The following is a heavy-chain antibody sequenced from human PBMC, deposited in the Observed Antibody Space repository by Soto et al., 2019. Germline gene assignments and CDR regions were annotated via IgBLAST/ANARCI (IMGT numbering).Heavy chain of an antibody. CDR3: ARQRTSVATQAYCDV. D-gene: IGHD4-17*01. CDR1: GDSISSRSYY. Sequence: PSETLSLTCTVTGDSISSRSYYLGWIRHPPGKGLEWVGSLYYSWSTYNNPSLRSRVSMSIDTSKDQFSLKLKSVTAADTALYFCARQRTSVATQAYCDVRGPGSLVTVSS. J-gene: IGHJ1*01. V-gene: IGHV4-39*01. CDR2: LYYSWST.